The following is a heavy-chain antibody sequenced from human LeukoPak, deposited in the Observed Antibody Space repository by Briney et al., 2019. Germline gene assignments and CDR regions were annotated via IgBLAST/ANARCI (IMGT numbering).Heavy chain of an antibody. V-gene: IGHV1-2*02. CDR2: INPNSGGT. CDR1: GYTFTGYD. CDR3: ARTRTGTQVPDWDYDYCYYMDV. J-gene: IGHJ6*03. Sequence: ASVKVSCKASGYTFTGYDMHWVRQAPGQGLEWMGWINPNSGGTNYAQKFQGRVTMTRDTSISTAYMELSRLRSDDTAVYYCARTRTGTQVPDWDYDYCYYMDVWGKGTTVTVSS. D-gene: IGHD1/OR15-1a*01.